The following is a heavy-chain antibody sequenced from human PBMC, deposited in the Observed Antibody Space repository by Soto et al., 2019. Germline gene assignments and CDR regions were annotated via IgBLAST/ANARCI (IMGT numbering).Heavy chain of an antibody. D-gene: IGHD2-2*01. CDR2: LSKSDYT. Sequence: PGGSLRLSCVVYGFPFNNYGINWVRQAPGKGLEWVSTLSKSDYTYYSDLVKGRFTISRDNAKNTVSLQMNTLRAEHTAVYFCAREDSIIIPAVSDFWGQGTLVTVSS. V-gene: IGHV3-21*04. J-gene: IGHJ4*02. CDR3: AREDSIIIPAVSDF. CDR1: GFPFNNYG.